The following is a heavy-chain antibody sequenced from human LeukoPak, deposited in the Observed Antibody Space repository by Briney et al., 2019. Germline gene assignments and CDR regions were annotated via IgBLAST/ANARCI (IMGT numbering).Heavy chain of an antibody. CDR3: ARDHILRRDAFDI. J-gene: IGHJ3*02. CDR1: GFTFSSYA. CDR2: ISYDGSNK. Sequence: GGSLRLSCAASGFTFSSYAMHWVRQAPGKGLEWVAVISYDGSNKYYADSVKGRFTISRDNSKNTLYLQMNSLRAEDTAVYYCARDHILRRDAFDIWGQGTMVTVSS. D-gene: IGHD2-8*01. V-gene: IGHV3-30-3*01.